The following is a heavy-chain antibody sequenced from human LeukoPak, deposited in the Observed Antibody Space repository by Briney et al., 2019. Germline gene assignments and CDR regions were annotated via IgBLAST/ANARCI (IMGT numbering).Heavy chain of an antibody. CDR1: GFTFSDYY. J-gene: IGHJ6*03. CDR3: ARDLVTYNYYMDV. D-gene: IGHD2-2*02. Sequence: GGPLRLSCAASGFTFSDYYMSWIRQAPGKGLEWVSYISSSGSTIYYADSVKGRFTISRDNAKNSLYLQMNSLRAEDTAVYYCARDLVTYNYYMDVWGKGTTVTVSS. V-gene: IGHV3-11*04. CDR2: ISSSGSTI.